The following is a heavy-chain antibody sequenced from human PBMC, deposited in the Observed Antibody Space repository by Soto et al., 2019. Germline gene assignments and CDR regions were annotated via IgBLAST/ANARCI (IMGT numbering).Heavy chain of an antibody. D-gene: IGHD3-10*01. CDR2: INGRTGDT. V-gene: IGHV1-3*01. J-gene: IGHJ4*02. Sequence: ASVKVSCKTSGYSFTYYALHWVRQAPGQRPEWMGWINGRTGDTKYSRKFQGRVTFTRDTSASAAYLDLSSLISEDTAVYYCARGLWFGEFHFDYWGQGSPVTSPQ. CDR3: ARGLWFGEFHFDY. CDR1: GYSFTYYA.